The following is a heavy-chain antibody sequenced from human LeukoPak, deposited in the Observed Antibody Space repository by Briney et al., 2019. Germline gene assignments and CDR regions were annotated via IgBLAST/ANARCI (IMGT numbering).Heavy chain of an antibody. CDR1: GYTLTELS. D-gene: IGHD6-13*01. CDR3: ATGGKAAAGTHFPFPL. V-gene: IGHV1-24*01. CDR2: FDPEDGET. J-gene: IGHJ4*02. Sequence: ASVKVSCKVSGYTLTELSMHWVRQAPGKGLEWMGGFDPEDGETIYAQKFQGRVTMTEDTSTDTAYMELSSLRSEDTAVYYCATGGKAAAGTHFPFPLWGQGTLVTVSS.